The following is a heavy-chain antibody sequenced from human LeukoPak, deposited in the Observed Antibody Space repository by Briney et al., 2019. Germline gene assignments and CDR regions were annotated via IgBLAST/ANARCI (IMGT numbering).Heavy chain of an antibody. CDR2: INPRGGST. CDR3: AKIKSYYYDTSDKDAFDI. J-gene: IGHJ3*02. D-gene: IGHD3-22*01. V-gene: IGHV1-46*01. CDR1: GYTFTGYY. Sequence: ASVKVSCKASGYTFTGYYMHWVRQAPGQGLEWMGWINPRGGSTSYAQKFQGRVTMTRDTSTSTVYMELSSLRSEDTAVYYCAKIKSYYYDTSDKDAFDIWGQGTMVTASS.